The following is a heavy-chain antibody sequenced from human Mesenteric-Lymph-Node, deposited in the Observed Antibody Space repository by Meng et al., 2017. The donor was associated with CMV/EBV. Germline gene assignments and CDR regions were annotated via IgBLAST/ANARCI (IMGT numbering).Heavy chain of an antibody. CDR1: GFTFSNFW. CDR2: INGDGTTT. CDR3: ARDGIVEVAATTFQYYYYGMDV. Sequence: GESLKISCATSGFTFSNFWMYWVRQGPGKRLVWVSHINGDGTTTKYADSVKGRFTISRDNAKNSLNLQMNSLRAEDTAVYYCARDGIVEVAATTFQYYYYGMDVWGQGTTVTVSS. D-gene: IGHD2-2*01. J-gene: IGHJ6*02. V-gene: IGHV3-74*03.